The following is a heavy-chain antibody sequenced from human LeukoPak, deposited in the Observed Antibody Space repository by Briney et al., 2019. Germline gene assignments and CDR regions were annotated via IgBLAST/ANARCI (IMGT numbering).Heavy chain of an antibody. Sequence: AGGSLRLSCAASGFTVSSNYMSWVRQAPGKGLEWVSAISGSGGSTYYADSVKGRFTISRDNSKNTLYLQMNSLRAEDTAVYYCAKGKWNFWSGYPDYWGQGTLVTVSS. CDR1: GFTVSSNY. D-gene: IGHD3-3*01. CDR3: AKGKWNFWSGYPDY. CDR2: ISGSGGST. J-gene: IGHJ4*02. V-gene: IGHV3-23*01.